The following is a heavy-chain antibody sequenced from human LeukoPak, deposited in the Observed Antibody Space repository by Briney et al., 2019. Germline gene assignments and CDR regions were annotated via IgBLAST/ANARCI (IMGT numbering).Heavy chain of an antibody. J-gene: IGHJ6*03. Sequence: PGASLRLSCAASGFTVRSNYISWVRQAPGKGLEGGSVFSIGGSTYYADSVKGRLTISRDNSKNTLYLQMNSLRAEDTAVYYCARGGSPYYMDVWGKGTTVTVSS. D-gene: IGHD6-13*01. CDR2: FSIGGST. CDR1: GFTVRSNY. CDR3: ARGGSPYYMDV. V-gene: IGHV3-53*01.